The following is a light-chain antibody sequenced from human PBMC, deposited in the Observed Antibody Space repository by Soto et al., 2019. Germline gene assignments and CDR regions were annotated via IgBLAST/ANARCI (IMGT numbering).Light chain of an antibody. J-gene: IGLJ3*02. Sequence: SYELTQPPSVSVAPGKTASVACGGSNIGSKSVHWYQKKSGQAPVLVMYYDSDRPSGIPERFSGSNSGNTATLTISRVEAXXXXDYYCQVWDISSGHVVFGGGTKVTVL. CDR1: NIGSKS. V-gene: IGLV3-21*01. CDR2: YDS. CDR3: QVWDISSGHVV.